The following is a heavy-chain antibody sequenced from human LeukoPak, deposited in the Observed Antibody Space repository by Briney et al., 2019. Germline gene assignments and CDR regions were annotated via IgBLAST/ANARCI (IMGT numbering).Heavy chain of an antibody. Sequence: PSETLSLTCAVYGGSFSGYYWSWIRQPPGKGLEWIGEINHSGSTNYNPFLKSRVTISVDTSKNQFSLKLSSVTAADTAVYYCARRLRFLEWLLLRAAGSFDYWGQGTLVTVSS. CDR2: INHSGST. CDR3: ARRLRFLEWLLLRAAGSFDY. D-gene: IGHD3-3*01. V-gene: IGHV4-34*01. J-gene: IGHJ4*02. CDR1: GGSFSGYY.